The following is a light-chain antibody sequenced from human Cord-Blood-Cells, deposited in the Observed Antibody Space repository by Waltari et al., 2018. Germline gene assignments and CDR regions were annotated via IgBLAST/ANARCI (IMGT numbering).Light chain of an antibody. V-gene: IGLV2-14*01. CDR1: SSYVGGYNY. Sequence: QSALTQPASVSGSPGQSITISCTGTSSYVGGYNYVSWYQHHPGKAPKLMIYEVSNRPSGVSNRFSGSKSGNTASLTISGLQAEDEADYYCSSYTSSSTVVFGGGTKLTVL. CDR2: EVS. CDR3: SSYTSSSTVV. J-gene: IGLJ2*01.